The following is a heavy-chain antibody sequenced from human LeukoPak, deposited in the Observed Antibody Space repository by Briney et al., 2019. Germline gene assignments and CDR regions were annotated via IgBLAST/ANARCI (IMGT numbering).Heavy chain of an antibody. V-gene: IGHV3-30*02. CDR2: IRYDGSNK. CDR3: AKDGRFGEFDY. D-gene: IGHD3-10*01. J-gene: IGHJ4*02. Sequence: QSGGSLRLSCAASGFTFSSYSMNGVRQAPGKGLEGVAFIRYDGSNKYYADSVKGRFTISRDNSKNTLYLEMNSLRAEDTAVYYCAKDGRFGEFDYWGQGPLVTVSS. CDR1: GFTFSSYS.